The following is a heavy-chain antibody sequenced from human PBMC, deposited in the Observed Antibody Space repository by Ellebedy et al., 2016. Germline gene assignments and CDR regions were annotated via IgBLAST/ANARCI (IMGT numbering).Heavy chain of an antibody. CDR1: GGSISTYY. V-gene: IGHV4-59*12. Sequence: GSLRLXCTVSGGSISTYYWSWIRQPPGKGLEWIGYIFYSGSTNYNPSLKSRVTISVDTPKNQFSLKLSSVTAADTAVYYCAREVASGSYHRAFIDSWGQGTLVTVSS. J-gene: IGHJ4*02. CDR2: IFYSGST. CDR3: AREVASGSYHRAFIDS. D-gene: IGHD3-10*01.